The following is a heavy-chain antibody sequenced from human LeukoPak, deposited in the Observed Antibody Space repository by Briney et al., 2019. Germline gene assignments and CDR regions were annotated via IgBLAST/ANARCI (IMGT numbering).Heavy chain of an antibody. Sequence: PGGSLRLSCAASGFTFSSYAMSWVRQAPGKGLEWVSAISGSGGSTYYANSVKGRFTISRDNSKNTLYLQMNSLRAEDTAVYYCAKDRDSGYQNGDYWGQGTLVTVSS. V-gene: IGHV3-23*01. D-gene: IGHD3-22*01. CDR3: AKDRDSGYQNGDY. J-gene: IGHJ4*02. CDR1: GFTFSSYA. CDR2: ISGSGGST.